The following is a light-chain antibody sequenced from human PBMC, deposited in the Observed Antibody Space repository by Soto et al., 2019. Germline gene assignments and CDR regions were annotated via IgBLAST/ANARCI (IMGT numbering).Light chain of an antibody. CDR1: RSNIGAAYD. J-gene: IGLJ2*01. CDR3: QSYDSTLSGSVV. CDR2: GNT. V-gene: IGLV1-40*01. Sequence: QSVLTQPPSVSGAPGQRVTISCTGSRSNIGAAYDVYWYQQLPGTAPKLLIYGNTNRPSGVPDRFSGSKSGTSASLAITGLQAEDEADYYCQSYDSTLSGSVVFGGGTKLTVL.